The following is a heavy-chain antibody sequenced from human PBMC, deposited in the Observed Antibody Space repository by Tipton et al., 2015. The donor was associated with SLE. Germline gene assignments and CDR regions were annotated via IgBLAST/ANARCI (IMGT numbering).Heavy chain of an antibody. CDR1: GGSISSYY. CDR3: ARGGLVIAHFDP. D-gene: IGHD2-15*01. V-gene: IGHV4-59*01. CDR2: VHSSGST. Sequence: GLVKPSETLSLTCTVSGGSISSYYWSWIRQPPGKRLEWIGHVHSSGSTHYNPSLKSRVTISVDTSKNQFSLKLNSVTAADTAVYYCARGGLVIAHFDPWGQGTLVTVSS. J-gene: IGHJ5*02.